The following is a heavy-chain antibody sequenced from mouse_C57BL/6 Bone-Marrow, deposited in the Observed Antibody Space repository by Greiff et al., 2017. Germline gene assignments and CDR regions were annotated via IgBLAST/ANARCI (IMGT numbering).Heavy chain of an antibody. Sequence: DVKLQESGAELVRPGASVKLSCTASGFNIKDDYMHWVKQRPEQGLEWIGWIDPENGDTEYASKFQGKATITADPSSNTAYLQLSSLTSEDTAVYYCTTVYYGSGVDYWGQGTTLTVSS. CDR2: IDPENGDT. D-gene: IGHD1-1*01. J-gene: IGHJ2*01. CDR1: GFNIKDDY. V-gene: IGHV14-4*01. CDR3: TTVYYGSGVDY.